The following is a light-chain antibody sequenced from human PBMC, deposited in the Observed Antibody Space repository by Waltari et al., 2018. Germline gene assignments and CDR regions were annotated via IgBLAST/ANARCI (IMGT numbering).Light chain of an antibody. V-gene: IGLV2-23*01. Sequence: QSALSQPASVSVSPGQSLTITCTGASTDLASYNLVDGYQPHPNRAPKLIIYEATKRPSGISHRFSGAKSGATASLRISGLQADDEADYYCCSYTGSSTSYGCGGGTKVTVL. CDR1: STDLASYNL. CDR2: EAT. CDR3: CSYTGSSTSYG. J-gene: IGLJ1*01.